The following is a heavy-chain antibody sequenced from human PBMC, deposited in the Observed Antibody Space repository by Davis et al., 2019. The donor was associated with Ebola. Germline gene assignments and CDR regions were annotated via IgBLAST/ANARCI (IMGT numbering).Heavy chain of an antibody. D-gene: IGHD6-19*01. CDR3: AHRRPEYINGWDRGCFDY. V-gene: IGHV2-5*02. CDR1: GFSLSTSGVG. CDR2: IYWDDDK. J-gene: IGHJ4*02. Sequence: SGPTLVKPTQTLTLTCTFSGFSLSTSGVGVALFRPPPGKALEWLGFIYWDDDKRYSPSLKNRLTVTKDTSKNQVVLTMTNMDPVDTATYYCAHRRPEYINGWDRGCFDYWGQGTLVTVSS.